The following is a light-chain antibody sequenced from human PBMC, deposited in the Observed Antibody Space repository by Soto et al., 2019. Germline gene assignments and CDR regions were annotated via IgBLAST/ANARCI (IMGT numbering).Light chain of an antibody. V-gene: IGKV1-5*01. CDR1: QSISSW. J-gene: IGKJ2*01. CDR3: QQSDSPPYT. Sequence: DIQMTQSPSTLSASVGDRVTITCRASQSISSWLAWYQQKPGKAPKLLIYDASSLESGVPSRFSGSGSGTEFTLTISSLQPEDFVTYSCQQSDSPPYTFGQGTKLEI. CDR2: DAS.